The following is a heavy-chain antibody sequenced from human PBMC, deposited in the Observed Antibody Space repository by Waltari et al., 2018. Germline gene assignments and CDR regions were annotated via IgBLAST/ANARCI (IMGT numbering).Heavy chain of an antibody. D-gene: IGHD5-12*01. CDR1: GCTVKTTY. V-gene: IGHV3-53*01. Sequence: ELQLVEYGGGLIQPGGSLRRSCAASGCTVKTTYLPWVRQAPGKGLEWVSVFYIGGTTYYAYSVKGRFTISRDDPNNTLYLQMNSRRAEDTAVYYCASGPGWLNNWGQGALVTVSS. CDR3: ASGPGWLNN. CDR2: FYIGGTT. J-gene: IGHJ4*02.